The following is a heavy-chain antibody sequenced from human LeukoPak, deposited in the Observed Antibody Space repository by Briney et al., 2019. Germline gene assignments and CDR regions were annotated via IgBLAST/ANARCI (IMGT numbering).Heavy chain of an antibody. Sequence: ASVKVSCKASGYTLTGYYMHWLRQAPGQGLEWMGWINPNSGDTNYAQKFQGRVTMTRDTSINTAYMELSRLASDDTAVYYCAKNPYEYYFDYWGQGTPITVSS. CDR2: INPNSGDT. D-gene: IGHD5-12*01. CDR3: AKNPYEYYFDY. CDR1: GYTLTGYY. J-gene: IGHJ4*02. V-gene: IGHV1-2*02.